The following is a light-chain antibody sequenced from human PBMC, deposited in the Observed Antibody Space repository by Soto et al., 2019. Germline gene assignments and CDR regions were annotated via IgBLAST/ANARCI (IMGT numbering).Light chain of an antibody. CDR1: SSDVGAHDY. Sequence: QSVLTQPASVSGSPGQAITISCTGSSSDVGAHDYVSWYQHLLGHAPKLMIYEISNRPSGVSNRFSGSKSGNTASLSISGLQAEDEDDYYCSSFTDTSTLVFGGGTTLTVL. CDR3: SSFTDTSTLV. V-gene: IGLV2-14*01. CDR2: EIS. J-gene: IGLJ2*01.